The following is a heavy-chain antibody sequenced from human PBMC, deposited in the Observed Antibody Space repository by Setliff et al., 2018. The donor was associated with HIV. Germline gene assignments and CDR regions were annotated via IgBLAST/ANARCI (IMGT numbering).Heavy chain of an antibody. D-gene: IGHD3-10*01. V-gene: IGHV4-39*01. J-gene: IGHJ5*02. CDR2: ISYTGIT. CDR1: GGSISRGSYS. CDR3: ARHDLYYYGSGRSGFDP. Sequence: PSETLSLTCTVSGGSISRGSYSWGWIRQPPGKGLEWIGSISYTGITNYNPSLKSRVTISVDTSKSQFSLKLSSVTAADTAVYYCARHDLYYYGSGRSGFDPWGQGTLVTAPQ.